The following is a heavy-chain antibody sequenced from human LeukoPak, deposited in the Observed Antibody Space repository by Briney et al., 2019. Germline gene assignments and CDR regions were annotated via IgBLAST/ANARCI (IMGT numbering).Heavy chain of an antibody. V-gene: IGHV4-30-4*08. D-gene: IGHD3-22*01. Sequence: PSQTLFLTCTVSGGSISSGDYYWSWIRQPPGKGLEWIGYIYYSGSTYYNPSLKSRVTISVDTSKNQFSLKLSSVTAADTAVYYCARGTDYYDSSGFDYWGQGTLVTVSS. J-gene: IGHJ4*02. CDR3: ARGTDYYDSSGFDY. CDR1: GGSISSGDYY. CDR2: IYYSGST.